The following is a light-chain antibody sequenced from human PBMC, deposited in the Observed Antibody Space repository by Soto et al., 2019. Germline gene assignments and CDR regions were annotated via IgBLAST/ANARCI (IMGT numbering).Light chain of an antibody. Sequence: EIVLPQSPATLSFSPGERATLTCWASQSVHMSXFWYQQKPGQAPRLLMLDASSRSNGVPDRFSGSGSVTDFTLTINTLEPEDFASYYCQQRGNWPPITFGQGTDWRL. J-gene: IGKJ5*01. CDR2: DAS. V-gene: IGKV3-11*01. CDR3: QQRGNWPPIT. CDR1: QSVHMS.